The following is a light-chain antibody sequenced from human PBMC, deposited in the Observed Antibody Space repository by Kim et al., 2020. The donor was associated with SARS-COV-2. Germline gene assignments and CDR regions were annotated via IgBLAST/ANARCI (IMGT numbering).Light chain of an antibody. CDR3: QSYDSGLSVSSVV. Sequence: QSVLTQPPSLSGAPGQRVTISCTGSSSNIGAGYDVHWYQQLPGTAPKLLISGNSNRPSGVPDRFSGSKSGTSASLAITGLQTEDEADYYCQSYDSGLSVSSVVFGGGTQLTVL. CDR1: SSNIGAGYD. J-gene: IGLJ2*01. CDR2: GNS. V-gene: IGLV1-40*01.